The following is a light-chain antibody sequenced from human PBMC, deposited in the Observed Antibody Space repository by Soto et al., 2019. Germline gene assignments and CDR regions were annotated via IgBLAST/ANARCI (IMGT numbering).Light chain of an antibody. CDR3: QPYRSYS. Sequence: DIQMTQSPSTLTASVGDRVTITCRASQSISTWLAWYQQKPGKAPSLLIYGASSLKSGVPSRFSGSGSGTEFTLTISSLQPDDFATYYCQPYRSYSFGQGTKVEI. J-gene: IGKJ1*01. V-gene: IGKV1-5*01. CDR2: GAS. CDR1: QSISTW.